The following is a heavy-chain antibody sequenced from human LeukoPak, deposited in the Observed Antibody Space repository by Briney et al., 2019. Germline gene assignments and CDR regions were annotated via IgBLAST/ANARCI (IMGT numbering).Heavy chain of an antibody. CDR2: ISGYKGNT. Sequence: ASVKVSCKTSGYGFSDHGISWVRQAPGQGPEWMGWISGYKGNTYYAQRFQGRVTMTTDTSTSTAYMELRSLRSDDTALYYCARDPAYTSSYYFDSWGHGTLVTV. CDR1: GYGFSDHG. CDR3: ARDPAYTSSYYFDS. D-gene: IGHD6-19*01. V-gene: IGHV1-18*01. J-gene: IGHJ4*01.